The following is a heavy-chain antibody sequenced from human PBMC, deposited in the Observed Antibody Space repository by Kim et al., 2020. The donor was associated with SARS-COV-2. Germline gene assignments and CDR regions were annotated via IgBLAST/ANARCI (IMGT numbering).Heavy chain of an antibody. D-gene: IGHD2-15*01. V-gene: IGHV4-59*01. Sequence: YNPSLKSRVTISVDTSKNQFSLKLSSVTAADTAVYYCARDGGIWSNWFDPWGQGTLVTVSS. CDR3: ARDGGIWSNWFDP. J-gene: IGHJ5*02.